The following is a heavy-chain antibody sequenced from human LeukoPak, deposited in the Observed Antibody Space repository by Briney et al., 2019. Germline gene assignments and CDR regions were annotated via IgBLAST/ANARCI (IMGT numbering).Heavy chain of an antibody. J-gene: IGHJ4*02. V-gene: IGHV3-23*01. D-gene: IGHD3-10*01. CDR3: AKDLQITMVRGVIYPGSSLGYFDY. CDR2: FSGSGGST. Sequence: PGGSLRLSCAASGFTFSSYAMSWVRQAPGKGLEWVSAFSGSGGSTYYADSVKGRFTISRDNSKNTLYLQMNSLRAEDTAVYYCAKDLQITMVRGVIYPGSSLGYFDYWSQGTLVTVSS. CDR1: GFTFSSYA.